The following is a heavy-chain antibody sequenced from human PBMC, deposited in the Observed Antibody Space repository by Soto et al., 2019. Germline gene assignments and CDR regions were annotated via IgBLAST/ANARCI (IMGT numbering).Heavy chain of an antibody. D-gene: IGHD2-2*02. Sequence: ASVKVSCKASEYTFTGYYIHWVRQAPGQGLEWMGWINPNSGGTKYGQKFQGRVTMTRDTSISTAYMELNSLRSGDTAVYFCAKTASPTTCYNCYYYGLDVWGQGTTVTVYS. CDR2: INPNSGGT. CDR3: AKTASPTTCYNCYYYGLDV. CDR1: EYTFTGYY. V-gene: IGHV1-2*02. J-gene: IGHJ6*02.